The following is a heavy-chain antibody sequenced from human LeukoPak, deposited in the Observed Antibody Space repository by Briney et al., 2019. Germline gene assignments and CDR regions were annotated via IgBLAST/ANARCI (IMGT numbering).Heavy chain of an antibody. V-gene: IGHV1-2*02. D-gene: IGHD6-13*01. CDR1: GYTFTVYY. J-gene: IGHJ4*02. CDR2: INPNSGGT. Sequence: ASVKVSCKASGYTFTVYYMHWVRQAPGQGLEWMGWINPNSGGTNYAQKFQGRVTMTRDTSISTAYMELSRLRSDDTAVYYCARLSTLAAAARDYWGQGTLVTVSS. CDR3: ARLSTLAAAARDY.